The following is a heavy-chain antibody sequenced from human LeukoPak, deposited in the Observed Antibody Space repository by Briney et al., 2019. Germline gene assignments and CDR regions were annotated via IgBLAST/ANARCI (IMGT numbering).Heavy chain of an antibody. V-gene: IGHV4-38-2*01. CDR1: GYSISSGYY. CDR2: IYHSGST. CDR3: ARLSSDGYNSLTY. Sequence: QVQLQESGPGLVKPSETLSLTCAVSGYSISSGYYWGWIRQPPGKGLEWIGRIYHSGSTYYNPSLKSRVTISLDTSKNQLSLKVSSVTAADTAVHYCARLSSDGYNSLTYWGQGTLVTVSS. D-gene: IGHD5-24*01. J-gene: IGHJ4*02.